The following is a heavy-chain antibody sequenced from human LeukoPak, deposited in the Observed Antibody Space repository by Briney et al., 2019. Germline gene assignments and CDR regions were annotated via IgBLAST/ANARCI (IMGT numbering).Heavy chain of an antibody. D-gene: IGHD1-14*01. CDR1: GFTFSDFY. J-gene: IGHJ4*02. CDR3: AKNRPLLGD. V-gene: IGHV3-11*01. Sequence: GGSLRLSCAASGFTFSDFYMTWVRQAPGKGLEFISCISGSGAAIYYADSVRGRFTISRDNAKKSVYLQMKGLRADDTAVYYCAKNRPLLGDWGQGTLVTVSS. CDR2: ISGSGAAI.